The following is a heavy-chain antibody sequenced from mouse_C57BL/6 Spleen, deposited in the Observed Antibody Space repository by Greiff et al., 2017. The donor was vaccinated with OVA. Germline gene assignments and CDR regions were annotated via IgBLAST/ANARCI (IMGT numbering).Heavy chain of an antibody. CDR1: GYTFTDYY. V-gene: IGHV1-76*01. CDR3: ARGHCGSSYGFAY. Sequence: QVQLQQSGAELVRPGASVKLSCKASGYTFTDYYINWVKQRPGQGLEWIARIYPGSGNTYYNEKFKGKATLTAEKSSSTAYMQLSSLTSEDSAVYFCARGHCGSSYGFAYWGQGTRVTVSA. CDR2: IYPGSGNT. J-gene: IGHJ3*01. D-gene: IGHD1-1*01.